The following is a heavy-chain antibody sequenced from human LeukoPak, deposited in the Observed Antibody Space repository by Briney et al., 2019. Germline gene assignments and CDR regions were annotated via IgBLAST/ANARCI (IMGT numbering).Heavy chain of an antibody. D-gene: IGHD1-26*01. V-gene: IGHV3-9*01. CDR2: ISRNSGSI. CDR1: GFTFDDYA. CDR3: AKDMGATKRAYFDY. J-gene: IGHJ4*02. Sequence: GGSLRLSCAASGFTFDDYAMHWVRQAPGKGLEWVSGISRNSGSIGYADSVKGRFTISRDNAKNSLYLQMNSLRAEDTALYYCAKDMGATKRAYFDYWGLGTLVTVSS.